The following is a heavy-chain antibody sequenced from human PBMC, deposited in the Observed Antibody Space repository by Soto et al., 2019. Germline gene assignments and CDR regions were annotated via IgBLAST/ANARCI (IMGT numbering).Heavy chain of an antibody. D-gene: IGHD2-2*01. J-gene: IGHJ6*02. CDR3: AVQRGYCSSTSCPYYYYGMDV. V-gene: IGHV5-10-1*01. Sequence: PGESLKISCKGSGYSFTSYWISWVRQMPGKGLEWMGRIYPSDSYTNYSPSFQGHVTISADKSISTAYLQWSSLKASDTAMYYCAVQRGYCSSTSCPYYYYGMDVWGQGTTVTV. CDR1: GYSFTSYW. CDR2: IYPSDSYT.